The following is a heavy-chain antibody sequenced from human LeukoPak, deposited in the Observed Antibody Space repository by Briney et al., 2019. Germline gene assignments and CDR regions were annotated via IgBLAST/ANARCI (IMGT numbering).Heavy chain of an antibody. J-gene: IGHJ5*02. CDR1: GGSISSGSYY. CDR2: IYTSGST. V-gene: IGHV4-61*02. CDR3: AREYYDFWSGPNWFDP. Sequence: PSETLSLTCTVSGGSISSGSYYWSWIRQPAGKGLEWIGRIYTSGSTNYNPSLKSRVTISVDTSKNQFSLKLSSVTAADTAVYYCAREYYDFWSGPNWFDPWGQGTLVTVYS. D-gene: IGHD3-3*01.